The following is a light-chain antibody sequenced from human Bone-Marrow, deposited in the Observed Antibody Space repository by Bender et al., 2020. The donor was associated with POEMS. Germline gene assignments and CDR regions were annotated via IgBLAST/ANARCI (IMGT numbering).Light chain of an antibody. CDR1: SGDIDDSAY. Sequence: QSALTQPASVSGSPGQSITISCVATSGDIDDSAYVSWYQLHPDKAPKLILYGVTNRPSGISHRFSGSESGNTASLAISGLQSEDEADYYCAAWEDSLNGWVFGGGTKLTVL. CDR2: GVT. CDR3: AAWEDSLNGWV. J-gene: IGLJ3*02. V-gene: IGLV2-14*03.